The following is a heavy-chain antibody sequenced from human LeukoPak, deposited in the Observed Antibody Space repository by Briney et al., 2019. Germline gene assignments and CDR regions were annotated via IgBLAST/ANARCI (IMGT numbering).Heavy chain of an antibody. Sequence: SQTLSFTCAISGDSVSSNSAAWNWIRRSPSRGLEWLGRTYYRSKWYNDYAVSVKSRITINPDTSKNQFSLQLNSVTPEDTAVYYCARGSCSSTSCYSDWGQGTLVTVSS. CDR2: TYYRSKWYN. D-gene: IGHD2-2*01. J-gene: IGHJ4*02. V-gene: IGHV6-1*01. CDR1: GDSVSSNSAA. CDR3: ARGSCSSTSCYSD.